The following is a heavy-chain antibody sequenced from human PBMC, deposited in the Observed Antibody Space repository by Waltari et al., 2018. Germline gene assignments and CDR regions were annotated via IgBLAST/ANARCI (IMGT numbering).Heavy chain of an antibody. CDR2: RNPNSGNT. CDR3: ATQAYCGGDCYFNY. D-gene: IGHD2-21*01. CDR1: GYTFTSYD. V-gene: IGHV1-8*01. Sequence: QVQLVQSGAEVKKPGASVKVSCKASGYTFTSYDINWVRQATGQGLEWMGWRNPNSGNTGYAQKFQGRVTMTRNTSISTAYMELSSLRSEDTAVYYCATQAYCGGDCYFNYWGQGTLVTVSS. J-gene: IGHJ4*02.